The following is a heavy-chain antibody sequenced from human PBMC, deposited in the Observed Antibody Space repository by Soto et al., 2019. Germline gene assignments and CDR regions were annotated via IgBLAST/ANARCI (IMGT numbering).Heavy chain of an antibody. CDR3: AKDKVPMVVTAPFDY. D-gene: IGHD2-21*02. V-gene: IGHV3-30*18. Sequence: QVQLVESGGGVVQPGRSLRLSCAASGFTFSSYGMHWVRQAPGKGLEWVAVISYDGSNKYYADSVKGRFTVSRDKSKNTLYLQVNSLRAEDTAVYYCAKDKVPMVVTAPFDYWGQGTLVPVSS. J-gene: IGHJ4*02. CDR2: ISYDGSNK. CDR1: GFTFSSYG.